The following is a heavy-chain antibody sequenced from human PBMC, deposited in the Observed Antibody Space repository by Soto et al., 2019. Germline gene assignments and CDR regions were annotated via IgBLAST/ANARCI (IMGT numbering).Heavy chain of an antibody. J-gene: IGHJ5*02. CDR1: GYTFTSYG. CDR3: ARDRVSYCGGDCPFDP. D-gene: IGHD2-21*02. Sequence: ASVKVSCKXSGYTFTSYGISWVRQAPGQGLEWMGWISAYNGNTNYAQKLQGRVTMTTDTSTSTAYMELRSLRSDDTAVYYCARDRVSYCGGDCPFDPWGQGTLVTVSS. V-gene: IGHV1-18*01. CDR2: ISAYNGNT.